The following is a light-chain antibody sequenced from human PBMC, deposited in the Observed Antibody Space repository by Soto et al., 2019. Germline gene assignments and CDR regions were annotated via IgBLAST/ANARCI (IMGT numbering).Light chain of an antibody. V-gene: IGKV3-15*01. CDR1: QSISDT. J-gene: IGKJ1*01. CDR3: QQYDNWPWT. CDR2: GAS. Sequence: EIVMTQSPATLSVSPGGRATLSCRASQSISDTLAWYQQKPGQAPRLLIHGASTRAPGFPARFSGSGSGTDFTLTTSSLQSEDFEVYYCQQYDNWPWTFGQGTKVDIX.